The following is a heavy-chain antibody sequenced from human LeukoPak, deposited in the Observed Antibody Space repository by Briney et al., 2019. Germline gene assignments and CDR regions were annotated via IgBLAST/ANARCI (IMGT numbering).Heavy chain of an antibody. J-gene: IGHJ4*02. CDR1: GYTLTGYF. CDR3: ARDRGSPSAPDY. CDR2: INPNSGVT. Sequence: RRASLKVSCKASGYTLTGYFIHWVRQAPGPGPQWMGWINPNSGVTLYAQTFQGRVTLTSDTSISTAYMELSRLTFDDTALYYCARDRGSPSAPDYWGQGTLVTVSS. V-gene: IGHV1-2*02. D-gene: IGHD5-12*01.